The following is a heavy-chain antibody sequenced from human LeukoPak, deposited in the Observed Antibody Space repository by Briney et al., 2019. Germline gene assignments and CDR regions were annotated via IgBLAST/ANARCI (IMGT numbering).Heavy chain of an antibody. V-gene: IGHV4-4*07. CDR2: ISSSGSA. Sequence: SETLSLTCTVSGGSISSYYWNWLRQPAGKGLEWLGRISSSGSANYNPSLKSRVTLSVDTSRNQLSLILNSVTAADTAVFYCATEPTRTPYYYMDVWGKGTTVIVSS. D-gene: IGHD1-1*01. CDR1: GGSISSYY. J-gene: IGHJ6*03. CDR3: ATEPTRTPYYYMDV.